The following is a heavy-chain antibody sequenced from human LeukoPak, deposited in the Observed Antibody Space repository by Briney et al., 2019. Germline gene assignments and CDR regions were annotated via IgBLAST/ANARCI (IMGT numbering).Heavy chain of an antibody. J-gene: IGHJ3*02. D-gene: IGHD3-9*01. V-gene: IGHV4-4*07. CDR2: IYTSGST. CDR3: ARVRTYYDILTDYSDNAFDI. Sequence: SETLSLTCTVSGGSISSYYWSWIRQPAGKGLEWIGRIYTSGSTNYNPSLKSRVTMSVDTSKNQFSLKLSSVTAADTAVYYCARVRTYYDILTDYSDNAFDIWGQGTMVTVSS. CDR1: GGSISSYY.